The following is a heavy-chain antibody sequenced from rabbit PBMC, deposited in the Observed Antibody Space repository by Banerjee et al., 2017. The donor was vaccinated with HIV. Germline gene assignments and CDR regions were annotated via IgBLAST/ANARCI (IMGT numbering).Heavy chain of an antibody. CDR3: ARSDAGDGYAIDL. CDR1: GFSFSSKYY. V-gene: IGHV1S40*01. CDR2: IGTDSSGDT. D-gene: IGHD6-1*01. J-gene: IGHJ6*01. Sequence: QSLEESGGDLVKPGASLTLTCTASGFSFSSKYYMCWVRQAPGKGLEWIACIGTDSSGDTYYANWAKGRFTFSKTSSTTVTLQMTSLTAADTATYFCARSDAGDGYAIDLWGPGTLVTVS.